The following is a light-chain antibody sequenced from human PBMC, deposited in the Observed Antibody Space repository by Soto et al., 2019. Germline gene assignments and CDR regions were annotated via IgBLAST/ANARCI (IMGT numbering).Light chain of an antibody. CDR2: DVS. Sequence: QSVLTQPASVSGSPGQSITISCTGTSSDVGGYNYVSWYQQHPDKAPKLMIYDVSNRPSGVSNRFSGSKSGNTASLTISGLQAEDEAEYYCSSYTSSSTHVVFGGGTKVTVL. CDR3: SSYTSSSTHVV. V-gene: IGLV2-14*03. CDR1: SSDVGGYNY. J-gene: IGLJ2*01.